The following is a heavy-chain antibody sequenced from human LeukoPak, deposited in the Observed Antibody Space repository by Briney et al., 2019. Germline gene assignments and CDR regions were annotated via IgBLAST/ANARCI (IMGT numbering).Heavy chain of an antibody. CDR1: GFTFSNYP. Sequence: GGSLRLSCVASGFTFSNYPMTWVRQAPGKGLEWVSAVGSSGAGTKYAESVKGRFTISRDNSKSTLYLQMNSLRDEDTAVYYCVKDWRADYWGQGTLVTVSS. V-gene: IGHV3-23*01. CDR2: VGSSGAGT. CDR3: VKDWRADY. J-gene: IGHJ4*02.